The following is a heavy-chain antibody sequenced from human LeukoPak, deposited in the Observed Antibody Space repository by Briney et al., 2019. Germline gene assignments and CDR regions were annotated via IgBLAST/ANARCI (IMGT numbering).Heavy chain of an antibody. CDR1: GFTLSSYS. D-gene: IGHD3-22*01. CDR3: ANLDSSGYFDY. Sequence: PGGSLRLSCAASGFTLSSYSMNWVRQAPGKGLEWVSSISSSSSYIYYADSVKGRFIVSRDNAKNSLYLQMNSLRAEDTAVYYCANLDSSGYFDYWGQGTLVTVSS. CDR2: ISSSSSYI. J-gene: IGHJ4*02. V-gene: IGHV3-21*01.